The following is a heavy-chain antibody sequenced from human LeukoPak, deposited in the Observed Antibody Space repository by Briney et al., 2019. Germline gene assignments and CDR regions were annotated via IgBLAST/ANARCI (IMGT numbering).Heavy chain of an antibody. Sequence: GGSLRLSCAASGFTFSTYAMHWVRQAPGKGLEWVAVISYDGSNKYYADSVKGRFTISRDNSNNTLYLQMNSLRPEDTAVYYCARVQRAFFSYDGTGYYPPDYWGQGTLVTVSS. CDR1: GFTFSTYA. J-gene: IGHJ4*02. CDR3: ARVQRAFFSYDGTGYYPPDY. D-gene: IGHD3-22*01. CDR2: ISYDGSNK. V-gene: IGHV3-30-3*01.